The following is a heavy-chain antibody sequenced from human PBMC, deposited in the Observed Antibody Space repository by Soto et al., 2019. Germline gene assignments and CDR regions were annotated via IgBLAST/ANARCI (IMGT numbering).Heavy chain of an antibody. CDR1: GYTFTGYY. J-gene: IGHJ4*02. D-gene: IGHD3-16*01. Sequence: GASVKVSCKASGYTFTGYYMHWVRQAPGQGLEWMGWINPNSGGTNYAQKFQGRVTMTRDTSISTAYKELSRLRSDDTAVYYCARDQFLARITGLPGYWRQGTLVTVSS. CDR3: ARDQFLARITGLPGY. CDR2: INPNSGGT. V-gene: IGHV1-2*02.